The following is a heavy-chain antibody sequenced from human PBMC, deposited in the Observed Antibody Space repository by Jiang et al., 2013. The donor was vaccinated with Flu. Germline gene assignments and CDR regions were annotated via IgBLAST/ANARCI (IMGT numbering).Heavy chain of an antibody. V-gene: IGHV1-2*04. Sequence: VKVSCKASGYTFSGFYIHWVRQAPGQGLEWMGWINPDSGGTSYAQKFQDWVTMTRDTSINTAYMELSRLRSDDTAVYYCARVQTGTGAFDIWGQGTMVTVSS. CDR2: INPDSGGT. J-gene: IGHJ3*02. CDR1: GYTFSGFY. D-gene: IGHD1-1*01. CDR3: ARVQTGTGAFDI.